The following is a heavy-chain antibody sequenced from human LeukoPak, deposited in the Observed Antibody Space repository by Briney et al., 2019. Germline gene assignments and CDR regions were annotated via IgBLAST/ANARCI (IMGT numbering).Heavy chain of an antibody. J-gene: IGHJ4*02. V-gene: IGHV3-30*14. CDR1: GLTFSSYA. D-gene: IGHD3-22*01. Sequence: GGSLRLSCAASGLTFSSYAMHWVRQAPGKGLEWVAVISYDGSNKYYADSVKGRFTISRDNSKNTLYLQMNSLRAEDTAVYYCARALPYYYDSSGYDYWGQGTLVTVSS. CDR2: ISYDGSNK. CDR3: ARALPYYYDSSGYDY.